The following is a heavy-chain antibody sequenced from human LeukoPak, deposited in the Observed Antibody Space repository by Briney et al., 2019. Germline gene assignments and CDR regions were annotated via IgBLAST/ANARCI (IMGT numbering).Heavy chain of an antibody. Sequence: PGRSLRLSCAASGFTFSSYAMHWVRQAPGKGLEWVAVIAYDESNKYYADSVKGRFTVSRDNSKNTLYLQMNSLRAEDTAVYYCARGVHSGSFSPEDYWGQGTLVTVSS. CDR2: IAYDESNK. CDR1: GFTFSSYA. CDR3: ARGVHSGSFSPEDY. D-gene: IGHD1-26*01. J-gene: IGHJ4*02. V-gene: IGHV3-30-3*01.